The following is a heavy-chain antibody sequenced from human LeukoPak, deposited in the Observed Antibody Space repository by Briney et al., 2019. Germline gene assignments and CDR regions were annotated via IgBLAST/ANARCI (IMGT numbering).Heavy chain of an antibody. CDR1: GGSISSSNW. CDR2: IYHNGST. CDR3: ARGGRRYCSGGSCYYGDAFDI. Sequence: PSGTLSLTCAVSGGSISSSNWWSWVRQPPGKGLEWIGEIYHNGSTNYNPSLKSRVTISVDKSKNQFSLKLSSVTAEDTAVYYCARGGRRYCSGGSCYYGDAFDIWGQGTMVTVSS. D-gene: IGHD2-15*01. J-gene: IGHJ3*02. V-gene: IGHV4-4*02.